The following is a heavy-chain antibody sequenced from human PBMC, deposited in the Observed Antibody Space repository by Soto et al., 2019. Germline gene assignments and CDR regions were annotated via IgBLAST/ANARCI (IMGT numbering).Heavy chain of an antibody. CDR2: INAGSGNT. D-gene: IGHD6-13*01. Sequence: QVQLVQSGVEVKKPGASVKVSCTASGYTFTHYAIHWVRHAPGQRLEWMGFINAGSGNTKYSQTFQGRLTFTKDTSANTAYMDLSSLRSEDTAIYYCARGLAADGAWGQGTLVTVSS. V-gene: IGHV1-3*01. CDR3: ARGLAADGA. J-gene: IGHJ5*02. CDR1: GYTFTHYA.